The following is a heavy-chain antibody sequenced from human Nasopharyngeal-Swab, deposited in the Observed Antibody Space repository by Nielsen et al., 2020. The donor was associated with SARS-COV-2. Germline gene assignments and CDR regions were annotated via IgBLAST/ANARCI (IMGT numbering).Heavy chain of an antibody. CDR3: ASTGQRDWLDP. Sequence: SETLSLTCAVYGGSFSGYYWSWIRQPPGKGLEWIGEINHSGSTNYDPSLKIRVTISVDTSKNQFSLKLSSVTAADTAVYYCASTGQRDWLDPWGQGTLVTVSS. D-gene: IGHD5-24*01. V-gene: IGHV4-34*01. CDR2: INHSGST. CDR1: GGSFSGYY. J-gene: IGHJ5*02.